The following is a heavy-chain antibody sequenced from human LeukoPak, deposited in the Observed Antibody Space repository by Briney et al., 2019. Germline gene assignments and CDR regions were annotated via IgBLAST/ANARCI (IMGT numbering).Heavy chain of an antibody. Sequence: AAVKVSCMSSGYTLTGYDMHWVRPAPGQGREGMGWINPNSGSTHYAEKFQGRVTMPRDTSISTASMELSRLRSDDTAVYYCARDYSGYPELWGFDYWGQGTLVTVSS. V-gene: IGHV1-2*02. J-gene: IGHJ4*02. CDR1: GYTLTGYD. D-gene: IGHD5-12*01. CDR3: ARDYSGYPELWGFDY. CDR2: INPNSGST.